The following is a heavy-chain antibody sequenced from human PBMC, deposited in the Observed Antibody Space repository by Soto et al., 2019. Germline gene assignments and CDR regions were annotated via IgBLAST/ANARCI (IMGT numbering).Heavy chain of an antibody. J-gene: IGHJ4*02. D-gene: IGHD3-16*01. CDR3: ARDHYDCGYFDY. V-gene: IGHV4-30-2*01. CDR2: IYHGGST. Sequence: PSETLSLTCTVSGGSISSGGYSWSWIRQPPGKGLEWIGYIYHGGSTYYHPSLNSRVTISLDRSSNQFSLRLSSVTAADTAVYYCARDHYDCGYFDYWGQGALVTVSS. CDR1: GGSISSGGYS.